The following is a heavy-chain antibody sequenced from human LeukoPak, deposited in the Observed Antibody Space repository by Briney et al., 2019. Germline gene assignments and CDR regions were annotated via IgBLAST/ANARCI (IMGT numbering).Heavy chain of an antibody. CDR3: ARGVPNNYYYGMDV. CDR1: GGSVSSGSYY. V-gene: IGHV4-61*01. J-gene: IGHJ6*04. Sequence: PSETLSLTCTVSGGSVSSGSYYWSWIRQPPGKGLEWIGYIYYSGSTNYNPSLKSRVTISVDTSKNQFSLKLSSVTAADTAVYYCARGVPNNYYYGMDVWGKGTTVTVSS. D-gene: IGHD2/OR15-2a*01. CDR2: IYYSGST.